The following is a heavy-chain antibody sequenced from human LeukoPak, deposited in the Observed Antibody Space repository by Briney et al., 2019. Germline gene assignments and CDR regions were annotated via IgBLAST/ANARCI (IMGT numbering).Heavy chain of an antibody. CDR3: ARVQYPNPRLDY. CDR1: GGSFSGYY. CDR2: INHSGST. D-gene: IGHD2-2*01. J-gene: IGHJ4*02. V-gene: IGHV4-34*01. Sequence: SETLSLTCAVYGGSFSGYYWSWIRQPPGKGLEWIGEINHSGSTNYNPSLKSRVTISVDTSKNQFSLKLSSVTAADTAVYCCARVQYPNPRLDYWGQGTLVTVSS.